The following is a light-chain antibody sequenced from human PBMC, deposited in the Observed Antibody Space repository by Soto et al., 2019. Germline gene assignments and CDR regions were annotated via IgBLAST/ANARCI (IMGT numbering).Light chain of an antibody. Sequence: DIQVTQSPSAMSAAVGDRVTITCRTSQDISNRLGWFQQRPGKAPKRLISSASTLETGVPSRFSGTGSGTEFTLTISSLQPEDSAIYYCQQADTFPITFGQGTRLEIK. CDR2: SAS. V-gene: IGKV1-17*03. J-gene: IGKJ5*01. CDR3: QQADTFPIT. CDR1: QDISNR.